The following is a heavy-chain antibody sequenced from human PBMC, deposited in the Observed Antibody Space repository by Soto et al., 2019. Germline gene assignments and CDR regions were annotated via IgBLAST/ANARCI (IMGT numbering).Heavy chain of an antibody. Sequence: GGSLRLSCAASGFTFSSYWMSWVRQAPGKGLEWVANIKQDGSEKYYVDSVKGRFTISRDNAKNSLYLQMNSLRAEDTAVYYCVRPNSLHDPDPFDYWGQGTLVTVSS. D-gene: IGHD2-15*01. V-gene: IGHV3-7*01. CDR1: GFTFSSYW. CDR3: VRPNSLHDPDPFDY. CDR2: IKQDGSEK. J-gene: IGHJ4*02.